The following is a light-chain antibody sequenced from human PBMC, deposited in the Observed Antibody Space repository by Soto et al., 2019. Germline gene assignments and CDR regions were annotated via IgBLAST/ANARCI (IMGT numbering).Light chain of an antibody. CDR2: LEGSGGY. Sequence: QSVLTQSSSASASLGSSVKLTCTLSSGHSSYIIAWHQQQPGKAPRYLMKLEGSGGYNKGSGVPDRFSGSSSGADRDLTISNLQSEDEADYYCETWDSNTRVFGGGTKLTVL. V-gene: IGLV4-60*03. CDR1: SGHSSYI. J-gene: IGLJ2*01. CDR3: ETWDSNTRV.